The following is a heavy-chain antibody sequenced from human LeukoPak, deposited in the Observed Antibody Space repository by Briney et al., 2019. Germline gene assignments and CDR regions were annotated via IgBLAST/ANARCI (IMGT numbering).Heavy chain of an antibody. CDR3: ARDSGSYYYGSGSQYYFDY. J-gene: IGHJ4*02. CDR1: GYTFTGYY. V-gene: IGHV1-2*06. CDR2: INPNSGGT. D-gene: IGHD3-10*01. Sequence: ASVTVSCTASGYTFTGYYMHWVRQAPGQGLEWMGRINPNSGGTNYAQKFQGRVTMTRDTSISTAYMELSRLRSDDTAVYYCARDSGSYYYGSGSQYYFDYWGQGTLVTVSS.